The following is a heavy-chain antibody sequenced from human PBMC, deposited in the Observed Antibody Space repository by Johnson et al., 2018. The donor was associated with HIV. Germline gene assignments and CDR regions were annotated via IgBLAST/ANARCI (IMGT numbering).Heavy chain of an antibody. CDR2: ISSGSHSI. J-gene: IGHJ3*02. V-gene: IGHV3-48*04. CDR3: ARGTWEEPHSFDM. Sequence: VQLVESGGGVVQPGTSLRLSCAASGFTFSSFAMHWVRQAPGKGLEWVSFISSGSHSIYYADSVKGRFTVSRDNSKNSLYLQMNSLRAEDTAVYYCARGTWEEPHSFDMWGQGTMVTVSS. CDR1: GFTFSSFA. D-gene: IGHD1-1*01.